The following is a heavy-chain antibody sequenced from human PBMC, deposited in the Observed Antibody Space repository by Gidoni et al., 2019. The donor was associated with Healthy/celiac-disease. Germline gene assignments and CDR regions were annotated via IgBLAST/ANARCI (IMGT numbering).Heavy chain of an antibody. CDR2: IIPIFGTA. Sequence: QVPLVQSGAGVKKPGSSVQLPCQASGGTFSSFAISWVRQAPGQGLEWMGGIIPIFGTANYAQKFQGSVTITADKSTSTAYMELSSLRSEDTAVYYCARDHSGGYSYGGSFDYWGQGTLVTVSS. V-gene: IGHV1-69*06. CDR3: ARDHSGGYSYGGSFDY. D-gene: IGHD5-18*01. CDR1: GGTFSSFA. J-gene: IGHJ4*02.